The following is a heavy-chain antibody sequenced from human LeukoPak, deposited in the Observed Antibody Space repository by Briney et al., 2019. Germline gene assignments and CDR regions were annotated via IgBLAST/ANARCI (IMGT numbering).Heavy chain of an antibody. CDR1: GGSISSYY. Sequence: SETLSLTCTVSGGSISSYYWSWIRQPPGKGLEWIGYIYYSGSTNYNPSLKSRVTISVDTSKNQFSLKLSSVTTADTAVYYCARDTYYYGSGSYYFYGMDVWGQGTTVTVSS. D-gene: IGHD3-10*01. V-gene: IGHV4-59*01. J-gene: IGHJ6*02. CDR2: IYYSGST. CDR3: ARDTYYYGSGSYYFYGMDV.